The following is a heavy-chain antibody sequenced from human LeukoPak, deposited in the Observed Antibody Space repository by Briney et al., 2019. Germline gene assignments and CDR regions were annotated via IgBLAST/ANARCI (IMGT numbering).Heavy chain of an antibody. V-gene: IGHV3-30-3*01. CDR2: ISYDGSNK. CDR3: ARSGYYDYVWGSYSYGAIDI. CDR1: GFTFSSYA. D-gene: IGHD3-16*02. J-gene: IGHJ3*02. Sequence: GGSLRLSCAASGFTFSSYAMHWVRQAPGKELEWVAVISYDGSNKYYADSVKGRFTISRDNSKNTLYLQMNSLRAEDTAVYYCARSGYYDYVWGSYSYGAIDIWGQGTMVTVSS.